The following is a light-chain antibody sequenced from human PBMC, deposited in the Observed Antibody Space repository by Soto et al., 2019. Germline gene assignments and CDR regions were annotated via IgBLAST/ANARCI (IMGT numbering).Light chain of an antibody. J-gene: IGKJ1*01. V-gene: IGKV1-5*03. CDR1: QSVSSW. CDR2: KAS. CDR3: QQYNSYPWT. Sequence: DIQMTQSPSTLSSSVGDTVTLACRASQSVSSWLAWYQQRPGKAPNLLIYKASSLETGVPSRFSGGGSGTEFTLTISSLQPDDIGTYYCQQYNSYPWTFGQGTKVEIK.